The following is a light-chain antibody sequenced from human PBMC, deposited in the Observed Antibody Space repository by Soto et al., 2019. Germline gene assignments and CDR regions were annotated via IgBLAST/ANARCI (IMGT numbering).Light chain of an antibody. CDR2: EVS. CDR1: SSEVSSYKR. J-gene: IGLJ1*01. V-gene: IGLV2-18*02. CDR3: SSYTSSSTYV. Sequence: QSALTQPPSVSGSPGQSVAISCTGTSSEVSSYKRVSWYQQPPGTAPKVMIYEVSNRPSGVPDRFSGSKSGNTASLTISGLQAEDEADYYCSSYTSSSTYVVGTGTKVTVL.